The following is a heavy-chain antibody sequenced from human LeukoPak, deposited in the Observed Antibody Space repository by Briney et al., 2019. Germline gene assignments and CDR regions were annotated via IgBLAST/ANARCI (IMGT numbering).Heavy chain of an antibody. Sequence: ASVKVSCKASGYTFTNYYLHWVRQAPGQGLEWMGIINPSGGSTTYAQKFQGRVTMTRDTSTRTVYMELSSLRSEDTAVYYCAKDGGGTTTIVVGDFDYWGQGTLVTVSS. CDR3: AKDGGGTTTIVVGDFDY. CDR2: INPSGGST. V-gene: IGHV1-46*01. J-gene: IGHJ4*02. CDR1: GYTFTNYY. D-gene: IGHD3-22*01.